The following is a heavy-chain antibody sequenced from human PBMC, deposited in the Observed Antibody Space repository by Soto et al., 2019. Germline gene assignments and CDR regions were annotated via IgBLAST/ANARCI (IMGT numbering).Heavy chain of an antibody. J-gene: IGHJ6*02. CDR3: ARGDSTDCSNGVCSFFYNHDMDV. CDR1: GYRFTDYH. V-gene: IGHV1-2*04. Sequence: ASVKVSSKVSGYRFTDYHVRWVPEAPRQGLEWLGRINPKSGGTSTAQKFQGWVTMTTDTSISTASMELTRLTSDDTAIYYCARGDSTDCSNGVCSFFYNHDMDVWG. D-gene: IGHD2-8*01. CDR2: INPKSGGT.